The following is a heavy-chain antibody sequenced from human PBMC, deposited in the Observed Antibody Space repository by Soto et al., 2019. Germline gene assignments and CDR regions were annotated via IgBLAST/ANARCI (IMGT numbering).Heavy chain of an antibody. CDR1: GFTFSSYS. Sequence: EVQLVESGGGLVKPGGSLRLSCAASGFTFSSYSMNWVRQAPGKGLEWVSSISSSSSYIYYADSVKGRFTISRDNAKNSLYLQMNSLRAKDTAVYYFAGRGATCSSTSCYRGFDYWGQGTLVTVSS. V-gene: IGHV3-21*01. CDR2: ISSSSSYI. D-gene: IGHD2-2*02. J-gene: IGHJ4*02. CDR3: AGRGATCSSTSCYRGFDY.